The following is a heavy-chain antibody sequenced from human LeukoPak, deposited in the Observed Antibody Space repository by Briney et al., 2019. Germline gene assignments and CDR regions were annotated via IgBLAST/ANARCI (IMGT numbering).Heavy chain of an antibody. CDR3: ARLKNPTTYNWFDP. V-gene: IGHV4-39*01. CDR1: GGSISSSSYY. Sequence: TSETLSLTCTVSGGSISSSSYYWGWIRQPPGKGLEWIGSIYYSGSTYYNPSLKSRVTISVDTSKNQFSLKLSSVTAADTAVYYCARLKNPTTYNWFDPWGQGTLVTVSS. CDR2: IYYSGST. J-gene: IGHJ5*02. D-gene: IGHD1-1*01.